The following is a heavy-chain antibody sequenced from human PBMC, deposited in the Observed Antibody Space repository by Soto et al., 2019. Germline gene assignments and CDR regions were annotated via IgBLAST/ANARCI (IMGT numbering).Heavy chain of an antibody. Sequence: TLSLTCTVSGGSISSGDYYCSWIRQPPGKGLEWIGYIYYSGSTYYNPSLKSRVTISVDTSKNQFSLKLSSVTAADTAVYYCARGLYGDLDFDYWGQGTLVTVSS. CDR3: ARGLYGDLDFDY. J-gene: IGHJ4*02. D-gene: IGHD4-17*01. CDR1: GGSISSGDYY. V-gene: IGHV4-30-4*01. CDR2: IYYSGST.